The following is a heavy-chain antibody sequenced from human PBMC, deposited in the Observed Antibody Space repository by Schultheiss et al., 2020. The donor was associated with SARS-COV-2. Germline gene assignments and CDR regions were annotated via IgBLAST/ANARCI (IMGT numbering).Heavy chain of an antibody. J-gene: IGHJ6*03. V-gene: IGHV1-58*02. CDR1: GFTFTSSA. CDR3: ARRDFWSGYTHYYYYYMDV. CDR2: IVVGSGNT. Sequence: SVKVSCKASGFTFTSSAMQWVRQARGQRLEWIGWIVVGSGNTNYAQKLQGRVTMTTDTSISTAYMELSSLRSEDTAVYYCARRDFWSGYTHYYYYYMDVWGKGTTVTVSS. D-gene: IGHD3-3*01.